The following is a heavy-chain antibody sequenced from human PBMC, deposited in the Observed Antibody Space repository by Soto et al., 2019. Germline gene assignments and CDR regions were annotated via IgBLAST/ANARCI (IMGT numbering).Heavy chain of an antibody. D-gene: IGHD5-12*01. Sequence: GGSLRLSCAASGFTFDDYAMHWVRQAPGKGLEWVSGISWNSGSIGYADSVKGRFTISRDNAKNSLYLQMNSLRAEDTALYYCAKDITYRGPRYYGMDVWGQGPTVTVPS. CDR1: GFTFDDYA. V-gene: IGHV3-9*01. CDR3: AKDITYRGPRYYGMDV. J-gene: IGHJ6*02. CDR2: ISWNSGSI.